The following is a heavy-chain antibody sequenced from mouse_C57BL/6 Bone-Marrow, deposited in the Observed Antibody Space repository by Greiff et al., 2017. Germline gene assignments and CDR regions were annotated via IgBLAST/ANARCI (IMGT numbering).Heavy chain of an antibody. V-gene: IGHV2-9-1*01. CDR2: IWTGGGT. D-gene: IGHD2-5*01. CDR3: ARKGAYYSNYVDWYFDD. Sequence: VKLMESGPGLVAPSQRLSITCTVSGFSLTSYAISWVRQPPGKGLEWLGVIWTGGGTNYNSALKSRLSISKDNSKSQISLKMNSLQTYDTASYYCARKGAYYSNYVDWYFDDWGTGTTVTVSS. J-gene: IGHJ1*03. CDR1: GFSLTSYA.